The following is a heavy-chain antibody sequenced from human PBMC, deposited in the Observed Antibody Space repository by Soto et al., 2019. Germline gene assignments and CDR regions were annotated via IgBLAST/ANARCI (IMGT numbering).Heavy chain of an antibody. Sequence: EVQLLESGGGLVQPGGSLRLSCAASGFTFSSYAMSWVRQAPGKGLEWVSAISGSGGSTYYADSVKGRFTISRDNSKNMLYLQMNSLRAEDTAVYYCAKWRTWYCSGGSCSRSYWYFDLWGRGTLVTVSS. D-gene: IGHD2-15*01. CDR1: GFTFSSYA. V-gene: IGHV3-23*01. CDR3: AKWRTWYCSGGSCSRSYWYFDL. CDR2: ISGSGGST. J-gene: IGHJ2*01.